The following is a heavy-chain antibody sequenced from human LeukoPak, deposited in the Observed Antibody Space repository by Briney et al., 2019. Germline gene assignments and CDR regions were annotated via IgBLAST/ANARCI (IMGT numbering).Heavy chain of an antibody. CDR2: ISGSGGST. CDR3: AKDARRDGYNFAWGYFDY. J-gene: IGHJ4*02. Sequence: GGSLRLSCAASGFTFSSHAMSWVRQAPGKGLEWVSAISGSGGSTYYADSVKGRFTISRDNSKNTLYLQMNSLRAEDTAVYYCAKDARRDGYNFAWGYFDYWGQGTLVTVSS. CDR1: GFTFSSHA. V-gene: IGHV3-23*01. D-gene: IGHD5-24*01.